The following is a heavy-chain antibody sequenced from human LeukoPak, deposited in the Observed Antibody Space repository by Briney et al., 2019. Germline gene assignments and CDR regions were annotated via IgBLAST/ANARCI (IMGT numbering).Heavy chain of an antibody. D-gene: IGHD4-23*01. Sequence: ASVKVSCKASGYTFTSYAMNWVRQAPGQGLEWMGWINTNTGNPTYAQGFTGRFVFSLDTSVSTAYLQICSLKAEDTAMYYCARHQDPTVVTPLHYWGQGTLVTVSS. V-gene: IGHV7-4-1*01. CDR1: GYTFTSYA. CDR3: ARHQDPTVVTPLHY. J-gene: IGHJ4*02. CDR2: INTNTGNP.